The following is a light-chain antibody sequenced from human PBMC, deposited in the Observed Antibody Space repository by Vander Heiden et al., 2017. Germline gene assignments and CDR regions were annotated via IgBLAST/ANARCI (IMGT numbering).Light chain of an antibody. CDR1: QSVSSY. CDR3: QQHSNWPPIT. V-gene: IGKV3-11*01. J-gene: IGKJ5*01. CDR2: DAS. Sequence: IVLTQPPATLSLSPGERATLSCRASQSVSSYLAWYQQKPGQAPRLLIYDASNRATGIPARFSGSGSGTDFTLTISSLEPEDFAVYYCQQHSNWPPITFGQGTRLEIK.